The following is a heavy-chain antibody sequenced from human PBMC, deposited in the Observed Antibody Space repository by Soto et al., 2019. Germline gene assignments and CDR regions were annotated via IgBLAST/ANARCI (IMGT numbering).Heavy chain of an antibody. V-gene: IGHV3-23*01. D-gene: IGHD2-15*01. Sequence: EVQLLESGGGLVQPGGSLRLSCAASGFTFSSYAMSWVRRAPGKGLEWVSAISGSGGSTYYADSVKGRFTISRDNSKNTLYLQMNSLRAEDTAVYYCAKVIGRVHYYYGMDVWGQGTTVTVSS. CDR2: ISGSGGST. CDR1: GFTFSSYA. CDR3: AKVIGRVHYYYGMDV. J-gene: IGHJ6*02.